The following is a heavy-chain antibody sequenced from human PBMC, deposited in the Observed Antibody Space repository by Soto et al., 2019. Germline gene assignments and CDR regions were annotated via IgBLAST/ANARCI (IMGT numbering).Heavy chain of an antibody. CDR2: IYYSGST. J-gene: IGHJ6*02. Sequence: SETLSLTCTVSGGSISSGGYYWSWIRQHPGKGLEWIGYIYYSGSTYYNPSLKSRVTISVDTSKNQFSLKLSSVTAADTAVYYCARGLRDYDDYGMDVWGQGTTVTVSS. V-gene: IGHV4-31*03. CDR3: ARGLRDYDDYGMDV. CDR1: GGSISSGGYY. D-gene: IGHD3-22*01.